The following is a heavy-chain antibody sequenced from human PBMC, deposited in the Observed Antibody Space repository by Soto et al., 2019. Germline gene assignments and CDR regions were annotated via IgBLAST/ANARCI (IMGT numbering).Heavy chain of an antibody. V-gene: IGHV3-9*01. CDR3: AKGTGAIRTRHHFDY. CDR2: ISWNSGSI. CDR1: GFTFDDYA. J-gene: IGHJ4*02. D-gene: IGHD1-26*01. Sequence: EVQLVESGGGLVQPGRSLRLSCAASGFTFDDYAMHWVRQAPGKGLEWVSGISWNSGSIGYADSVKGRFTISRDNAKNSLYLQMNSLRAEDTALYYCAKGTGAIRTRHHFDYWGQGTLVTVSS.